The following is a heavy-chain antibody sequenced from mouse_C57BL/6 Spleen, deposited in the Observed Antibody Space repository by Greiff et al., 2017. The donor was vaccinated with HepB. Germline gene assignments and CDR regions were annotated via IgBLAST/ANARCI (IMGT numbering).Heavy chain of an antibody. CDR2: IHPNSGST. CDR1: GYTFTSYW. CDR3: ASTSSGAMDY. Sequence: QVQLKQPGAELVKPGASVKLSCKASGYTFTSYWMHWVKQRPGQGLEWIGMIHPNSGSTNYNEKFKSKATLTVDKSSSTAYMQLSSVTSEDSAVYYTASTSSGAMDYWGQGNSVTVSS. J-gene: IGHJ4*01. V-gene: IGHV1-64*01. D-gene: IGHD6-1*01.